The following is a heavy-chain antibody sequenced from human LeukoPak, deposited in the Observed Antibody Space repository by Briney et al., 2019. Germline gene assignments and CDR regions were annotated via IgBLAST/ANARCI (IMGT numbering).Heavy chain of an antibody. Sequence: LAGGSLRLSCAASGFTFSSYAMSWVRQAPGKGLEWVSTVSSGDGITYCADSVKGRFTISRDNSQHTLYLQVSSLRAEDTAVYFCAKSVFHIMTDYYFALDVWGQGTTVTVSS. D-gene: IGHD3-9*01. V-gene: IGHV3-23*01. CDR1: GFTFSSYA. CDR2: VSSGDGIT. CDR3: AKSVFHIMTDYYFALDV. J-gene: IGHJ6*02.